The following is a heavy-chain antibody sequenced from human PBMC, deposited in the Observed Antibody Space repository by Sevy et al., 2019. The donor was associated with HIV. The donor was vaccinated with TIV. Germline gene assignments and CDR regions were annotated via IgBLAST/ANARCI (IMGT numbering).Heavy chain of an antibody. D-gene: IGHD2-21*01. Sequence: SDTLSLTCAVYGGSFSGYYWSWIRQPPGKGLEWIGEINHSRSTNYNPSLKSRVTISVDTSKNQFSLKLSSVTAADTAVYYCARPAYCGGDCYLGIRGSYYYYGMDVWGQGTTVTVSS. V-gene: IGHV4-34*01. J-gene: IGHJ6*02. CDR1: GGSFSGYY. CDR2: INHSRST. CDR3: ARPAYCGGDCYLGIRGSYYYYGMDV.